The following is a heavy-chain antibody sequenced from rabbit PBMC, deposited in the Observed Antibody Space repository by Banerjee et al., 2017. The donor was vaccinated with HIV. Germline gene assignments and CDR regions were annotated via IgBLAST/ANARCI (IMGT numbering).Heavy chain of an antibody. J-gene: IGHJ6*01. CDR2: IYPDNGVS. CDR1: GFSSSKNNV. CDR3: ARDTGTSFSTYGMDL. Sequence: QEQLEESGEGRVQPEESLKLTSKASGFSSSKNNVIPWAAKAPGKGLEWIASIYPDNGVSHYGNWAKGRFTISKTSSTTVTLQMTSLTAADTATYFCARDTGTSFSTYGMDLWGPGTLVTVS. V-gene: IGHV1S45*01. D-gene: IGHD8-1*01.